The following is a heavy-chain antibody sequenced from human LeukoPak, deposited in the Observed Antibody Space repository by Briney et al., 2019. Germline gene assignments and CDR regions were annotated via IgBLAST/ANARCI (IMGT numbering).Heavy chain of an antibody. D-gene: IGHD1-26*01. CDR3: ARDGRYYYAFDI. CDR2: IYYSGST. J-gene: IGHJ3*02. V-gene: IGHV4-59*12. CDR1: GGSISSYY. Sequence: PSETLSLTCTVSGGSISSYYWSWIRQPPGKGLEWIGYIYYSGSTNYNPSLKSRVTISVDTSKNQFSLKLSSVTAADTAVYYCARDGRYYYAFDIWGQGTMATVSS.